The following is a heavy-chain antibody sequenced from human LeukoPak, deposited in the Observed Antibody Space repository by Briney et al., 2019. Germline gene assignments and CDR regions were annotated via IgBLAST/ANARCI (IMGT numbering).Heavy chain of an antibody. Sequence: ASVKVSCKASGYTFSSNAINWVRQAPGQGLEWMGWIDTNTGNPTYAQGLTGRFVFSLDTSVSTAYLQINSLKAEDTGEYFCARGYDSSGFFSEWGQGTLVTVSS. CDR2: IDTNTGNP. D-gene: IGHD3-22*01. CDR3: ARGYDSSGFFSE. CDR1: GYTFSSNA. J-gene: IGHJ4*02. V-gene: IGHV7-4-1*02.